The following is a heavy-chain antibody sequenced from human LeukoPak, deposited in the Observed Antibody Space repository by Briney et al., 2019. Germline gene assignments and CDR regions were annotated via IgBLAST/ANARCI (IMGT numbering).Heavy chain of an antibody. Sequence: GGSLRLSCAASGLSFSSYTMNWVRQAPGKGLEWVSSISRSSSFIYYADSVKGRFTISRDNAKNSLYLQMNSLRAEDTAVYYCARDQSSYDDILTGYLFYYAMDVWGQGTTVTASS. CDR3: ARDQSSYDDILTGYLFYYAMDV. D-gene: IGHD3-9*01. V-gene: IGHV3-21*01. CDR1: GLSFSSYT. J-gene: IGHJ6*02. CDR2: ISRSSSFI.